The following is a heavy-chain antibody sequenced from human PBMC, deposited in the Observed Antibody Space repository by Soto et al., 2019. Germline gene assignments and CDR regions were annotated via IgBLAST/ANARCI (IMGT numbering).Heavy chain of an antibody. CDR2: ISWNSGSI. V-gene: IGHV3-9*01. J-gene: IGHJ4*02. CDR1: GFTFDDYA. D-gene: IGHD5-12*01. Sequence: EVQLVESGGGLVQPGRSLRLSCAASGFTFDDYAMHWVRQAPGKGLEWVSGISWNSGSIGYADSVKGRFTISRDNAKNYLYMQMNSLRSEDTALYYCAKDRGYDLSPLGYFDYWGQGTLVTVSS. CDR3: AKDRGYDLSPLGYFDY.